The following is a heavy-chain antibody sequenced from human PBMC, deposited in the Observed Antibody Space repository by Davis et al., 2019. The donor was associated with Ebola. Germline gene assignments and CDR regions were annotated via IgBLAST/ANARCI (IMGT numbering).Heavy chain of an antibody. J-gene: IGHJ6*02. CDR2: IHYSGTT. CDR1: AGSFSGYY. D-gene: IGHD3-3*01. V-gene: IGHV4-34*01. Sequence: SETLSLTCAVYAGSFSGYYWSWIRQPPGKGLEWIGSIHYSGTTNYNPSLKSRVTISVDTSKNQFSLKLSSVTAADTAVYYCARGAIFGVVRYYYYGMDVWGQGTTVTVSS. CDR3: ARGAIFGVVRYYYYGMDV.